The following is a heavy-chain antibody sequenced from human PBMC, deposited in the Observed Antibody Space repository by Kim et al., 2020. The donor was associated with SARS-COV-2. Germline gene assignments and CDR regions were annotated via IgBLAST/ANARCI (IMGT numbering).Heavy chain of an antibody. Sequence: SGSTIYYADSVKGRFTIARDNAEDSLYLQMDSLRAEDTAVYYCARDGGGVWGQGTTVTVSS. V-gene: IGHV3-11*04. J-gene: IGHJ6*02. CDR3: ARDGGGV. CDR2: SGSTI. D-gene: IGHD3-16*01.